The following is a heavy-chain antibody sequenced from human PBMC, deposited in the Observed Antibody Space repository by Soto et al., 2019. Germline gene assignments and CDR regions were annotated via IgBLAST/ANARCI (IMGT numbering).Heavy chain of an antibody. D-gene: IGHD3-3*01. CDR3: ARDPSYDFWSGYYKNWFDP. Sequence: PGGSLRLSCAASGFTFSSYSMNWVRQAPGKGLEWVSSISSSSSYIYYADSVKGRFTISRDNAKNSLYLQMNSLRAEDTAVYYCARDPSYDFWSGYYKNWFDPWGQGTLVTVSS. CDR1: GFTFSSYS. V-gene: IGHV3-21*01. CDR2: ISSSSSYI. J-gene: IGHJ5*02.